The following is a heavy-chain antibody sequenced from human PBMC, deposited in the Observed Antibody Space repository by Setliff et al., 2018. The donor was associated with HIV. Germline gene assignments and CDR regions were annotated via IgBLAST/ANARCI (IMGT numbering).Heavy chain of an antibody. CDR1: GGSLSNHY. CDR3: ATGGDSSSWYWGRWFDP. CDR2: VYYSGST. J-gene: IGHJ5*02. Sequence: PSETLSLTCTVSGGSLSNHYWSWLRQSPKNGLEWIGYVYYSGSTNYKPSFKSRVTISVDTSKNQFSLRLNSVTAADTAVYYCATGGDSSSWYWGRWFDPWGQGTLVTVSS. V-gene: IGHV4-59*11. D-gene: IGHD6-13*01.